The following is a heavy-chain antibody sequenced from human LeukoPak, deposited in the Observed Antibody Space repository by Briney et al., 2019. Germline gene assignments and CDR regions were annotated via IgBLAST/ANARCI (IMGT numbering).Heavy chain of an antibody. V-gene: IGHV4-59*01. CDR2: IYYRVTS. Sequence: SETLSLTCTVSGGSISSYYWSWIRQPPGKGLEWIGYIYYRVTSDYNPSLKSRVTMSVDMSTRQISLKLSSVTAADTAVYYCAKDLLYSGYDLIDNWFDPWGQGTLVTVSS. CDR1: GGSISSYY. J-gene: IGHJ5*02. CDR3: AKDLLYSGYDLIDNWFDP. D-gene: IGHD5-12*01.